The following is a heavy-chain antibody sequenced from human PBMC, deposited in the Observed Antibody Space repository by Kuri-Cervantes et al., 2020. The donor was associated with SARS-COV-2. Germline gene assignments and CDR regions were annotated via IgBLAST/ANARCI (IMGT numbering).Heavy chain of an antibody. V-gene: IGHV1-8*03. D-gene: IGHD5-18*01. J-gene: IGHJ4*02. CDR3: ARDLAVTGLYYFDY. Sequence: ASVKVSCKASGYTFTGYYMHWVRQAPGQGLEWMGWINPNSGNTGYAQKFQGRVTITRNTSISTAYMELRSLRSDDTAVYYCARDLAVTGLYYFDYWGQGTLVTVSS. CDR1: GYTFTGYY. CDR2: INPNSGNT.